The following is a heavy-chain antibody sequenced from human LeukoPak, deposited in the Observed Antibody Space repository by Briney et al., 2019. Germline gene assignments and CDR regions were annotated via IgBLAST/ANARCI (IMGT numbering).Heavy chain of an antibody. V-gene: IGHV1-69*05. CDR3: ARGFRDSGYDSDY. CDR1: GGTFSSYA. D-gene: IGHD5-12*01. J-gene: IGHJ4*02. Sequence: ASVKVSCKASGGTFSSYAISWVRQAPGQGLEWMGGIIPIFGTANYAQKFQGRVTMTRNTSISTAYMELSSLRSEDTAVYYCARGFRDSGYDSDYWGQGTLVTVSS. CDR2: IIPIFGTA.